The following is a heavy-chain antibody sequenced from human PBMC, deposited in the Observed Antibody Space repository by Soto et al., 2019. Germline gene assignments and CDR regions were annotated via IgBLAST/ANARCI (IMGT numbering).Heavy chain of an antibody. V-gene: IGHV1-69*02. J-gene: IGHJ6*02. D-gene: IGHD3-10*01. CDR3: ARVGLLLWFGEGYYGMDV. Sequence: QVQLVQSGAEVKKPGSSVKVSCKASGGTFSSYTISWVRQAPGQGLEWMGRIIPILGIANYAQKFQGRVTITADXFTXTXSMELSSLRSEDTAVYYCARVGLLLWFGEGYYGMDVWGQGTTVTVSS. CDR2: IIPILGIA. CDR1: GGTFSSYT.